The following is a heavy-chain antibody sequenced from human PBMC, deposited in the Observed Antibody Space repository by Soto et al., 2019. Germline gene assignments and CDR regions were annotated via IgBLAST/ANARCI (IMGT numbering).Heavy chain of an antibody. CDR3: ARDPGYCSSTSCSYYYGMDV. Sequence: GALRLSCAASGFTFSSYWMHWVRQAPGKGLVWVSRINSDGSSTSYADSVKGRFTISRDNAKNTLYLQMNSLRAEDTAVYYCARDPGYCSSTSCSYYYGMDVWGQGTTVTVSS. V-gene: IGHV3-74*01. J-gene: IGHJ6*02. D-gene: IGHD2-2*01. CDR2: INSDGSST. CDR1: GFTFSSYW.